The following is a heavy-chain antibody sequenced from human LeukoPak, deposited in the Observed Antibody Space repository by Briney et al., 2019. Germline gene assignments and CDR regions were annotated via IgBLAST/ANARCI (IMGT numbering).Heavy chain of an antibody. CDR1: GYSFTSYW. V-gene: IGHV5-10-1*01. J-gene: IGHJ5*02. Sequence: GESLKISCKGSGYSFTSYWISWVRQMTGKGLEWMGRNDPSDSYTNYSPSFQGHVTISADKSISTAYLQLSSLKASDTAMYYCAREGGQYSSGWYSGWFDPWGQGTLVTVSS. CDR2: NDPSDSYT. D-gene: IGHD6-19*01. CDR3: AREGGQYSSGWYSGWFDP.